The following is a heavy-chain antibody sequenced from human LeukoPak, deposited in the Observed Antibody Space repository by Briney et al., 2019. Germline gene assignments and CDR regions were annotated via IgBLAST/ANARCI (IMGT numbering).Heavy chain of an antibody. D-gene: IGHD4-17*01. CDR3: ARVKTTVATLRY. J-gene: IGHJ4*02. CDR1: GFTFSSYW. Sequence: GGSLRLSCAASGFTFSSYWMHWVRQAPGKGLVWVSRINSDGSSTSYADSVKGRFTISRDNAKNTLYLQMNSLRAEDTAVYYCARVKTTVATLRYWGQGTLVTVSS. V-gene: IGHV3-74*01. CDR2: INSDGSST.